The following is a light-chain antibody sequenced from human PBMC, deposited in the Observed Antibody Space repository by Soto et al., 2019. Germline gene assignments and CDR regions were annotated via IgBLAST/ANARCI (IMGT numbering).Light chain of an antibody. V-gene: IGLV2-14*01. CDR1: SSDVGGYNY. CDR3: SSYAGTYTFGV. J-gene: IGLJ1*01. Sequence: QSALTQPASVSGSPGQSITISCTGTSSDVGGYNYVSWYQQHPGKAPKLMIYEVSNRPSGVSNRFSGSKSGNTASLTISGLQAEDEADYYCSSYAGTYTFGVFGTGTKLTVL. CDR2: EVS.